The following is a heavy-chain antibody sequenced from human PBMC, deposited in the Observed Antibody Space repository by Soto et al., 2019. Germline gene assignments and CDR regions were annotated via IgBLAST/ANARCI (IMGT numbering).Heavy chain of an antibody. J-gene: IGHJ4*02. CDR3: YINGY. D-gene: IGHD2-8*01. Sequence: QVQLQESGPGLVKPSETLSLTCTVSGGSIRSSSHYWAWNRQPPGKGLEWIGGFYYSGSPYYNPSLKSRVTMSVDTSKNQFSLNLNSVTAADTAVYYCYINGYWGQGTLVTVSS. CDR1: GGSIRSSSHY. CDR2: FYYSGSP. V-gene: IGHV4-39*01.